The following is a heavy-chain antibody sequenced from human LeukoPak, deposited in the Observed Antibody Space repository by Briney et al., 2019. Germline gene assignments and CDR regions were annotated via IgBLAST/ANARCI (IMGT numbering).Heavy chain of an antibody. CDR2: IYYSGST. CDR1: GGSISSYY. CDR3: TRGSIAYYYMDV. Sequence: SETLSLTCTVSGGSISSYYWSWIRQPPGKGLEWIGNIYYSGSTNYNPSLKSRVTISVDTSKNQFSLKLSSMTAADTAVYYCTRGSIAYYYMDVWGKGTTVTISS. V-gene: IGHV4-59*01. D-gene: IGHD3-22*01. J-gene: IGHJ6*03.